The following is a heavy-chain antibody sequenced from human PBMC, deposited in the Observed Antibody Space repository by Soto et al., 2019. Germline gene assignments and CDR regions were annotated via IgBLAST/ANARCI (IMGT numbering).Heavy chain of an antibody. J-gene: IGHJ6*02. CDR3: ARDAYYDMGV. CDR1: GFTFSTYW. V-gene: IGHV3-74*01. Sequence: EVQLVESGGGLVQPGGSLRLSCAASGFTFSTYWMHWVRQAPGKGLVWVSRINSDGSTTNYADSVKGRITISRDNAKNKLYLQMNSLRAEDTAVYYCARDAYYDMGVWGQGTTVTVSS. CDR2: INSDGSTT.